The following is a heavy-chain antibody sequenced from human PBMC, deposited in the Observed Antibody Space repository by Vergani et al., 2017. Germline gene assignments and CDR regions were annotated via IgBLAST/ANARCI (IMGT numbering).Heavy chain of an antibody. D-gene: IGHD6-19*01. CDR2: IYHSGST. Sequence: QVQLQESGPGLVKPSETLSLTCTVSGGSISSYYWGWIRQPPGKGLEWIGSIYHSGSTYYNPSLKSRVTISVDTSKNQFSLKLSSVTAADTAVYYCARRRGSGWYYFDYWGQGTLVTVSS. V-gene: IGHV4-38-2*02. CDR1: GGSISSYY. CDR3: ARRRGSGWYYFDY. J-gene: IGHJ4*02.